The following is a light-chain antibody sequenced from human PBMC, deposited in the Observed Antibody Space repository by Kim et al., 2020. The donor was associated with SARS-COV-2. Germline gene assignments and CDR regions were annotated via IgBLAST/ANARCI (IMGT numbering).Light chain of an antibody. CDR3: CSYAGSYTV. J-gene: IGLJ2*01. Sequence: PGQSVTISFTGNSNDVGGYNYVHWYQQHPGKAPKLMIYDVSNRPSGVPDRFSGSKSGNTASLTISGLQPEDVADYYCCSYAGSYTVFGGGTKLTVL. CDR1: SNDVGGYNY. CDR2: DVS. V-gene: IGLV2-11*03.